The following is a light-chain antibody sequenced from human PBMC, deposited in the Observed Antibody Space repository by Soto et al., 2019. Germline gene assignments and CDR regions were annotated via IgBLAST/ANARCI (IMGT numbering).Light chain of an antibody. CDR1: RSDVGGYNY. CDR3: SSYTSSSIDYV. V-gene: IGLV2-14*01. CDR2: EVS. J-gene: IGLJ1*01. Sequence: QSALTQPASVSGSPGQSITISCTGTRSDVGGYNYVSWYQQHPGKAPKLMIYEVSNRPSGVSNRFSGSKSDNTASLTISGLQAEDEAEYYCSSYTSSSIDYVFGTGTKVTVL.